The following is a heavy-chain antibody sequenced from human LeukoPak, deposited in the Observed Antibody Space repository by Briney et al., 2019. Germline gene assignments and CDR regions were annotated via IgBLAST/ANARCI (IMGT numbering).Heavy chain of an antibody. J-gene: IGHJ4*02. CDR1: GGSISSSSYY. CDR3: ARAQYYYDTRYYFDY. CDR2: IYYSGST. D-gene: IGHD3-22*01. Sequence: SETLSLTCPVSGGSISSSSYYWGWIRQPPGKGLEWIGSIYYSGSTYYNPSLKSRVTISVDTSKNQFSLKLSSVTAADTAVYYCARAQYYYDTRYYFDYWGQGTLVTVSS. V-gene: IGHV4-39*01.